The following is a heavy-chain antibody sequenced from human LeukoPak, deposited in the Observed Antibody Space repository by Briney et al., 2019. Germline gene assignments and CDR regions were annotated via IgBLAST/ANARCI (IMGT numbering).Heavy chain of an antibody. Sequence: ESGPTLVNPTQTLTLTCTFSGFSLSTSGMCVSWIRQPPLKALEWLARIDWDDDKYYNTSLKTRLTISKDTSKNPVVLTMTNMDPVDTATYYCARIRAGIAALDYWGQGTLVTVPS. V-gene: IGHV2-70*11. J-gene: IGHJ4*02. D-gene: IGHD6-13*01. CDR3: ARIRAGIAALDY. CDR1: GFSLSTSGMC. CDR2: IDWDDDK.